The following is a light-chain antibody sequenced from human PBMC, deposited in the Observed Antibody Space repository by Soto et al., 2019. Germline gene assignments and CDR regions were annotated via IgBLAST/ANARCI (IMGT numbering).Light chain of an antibody. CDR1: SSDVDSYKY. Sequence: QSALTQPASVSGSPGQSITISCTGTSSDVDSYKYVSWYQQRPGKAPKLMIYDVSNRPSGVSDRFSGSKSGNTASLTISGLQADDKADYYCSSYTTSSTSFGTGTKLTVL. V-gene: IGLV2-14*01. J-gene: IGLJ1*01. CDR2: DVS. CDR3: SSYTTSSTS.